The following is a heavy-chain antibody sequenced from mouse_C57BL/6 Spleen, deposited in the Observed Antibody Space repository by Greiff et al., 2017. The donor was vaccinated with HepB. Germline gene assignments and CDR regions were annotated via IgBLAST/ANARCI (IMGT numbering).Heavy chain of an antibody. J-gene: IGHJ4*01. CDR1: GYTFTDYY. D-gene: IGHD2-1*01. CDR3: ARYRDLLWSKGSMDY. CDR2: INPNNGGT. Sequence: EVKLQQSGPELVKPGASVKISCKASGYTFTDYYMNWVKQSHGKSLEWIGDINPNNGGTSYNQKFKGKATLTVDKSSSTAYMELRSLTSEDSAVYYCARYRDLLWSKGSMDYWGQGTSVTVSS. V-gene: IGHV1-26*01.